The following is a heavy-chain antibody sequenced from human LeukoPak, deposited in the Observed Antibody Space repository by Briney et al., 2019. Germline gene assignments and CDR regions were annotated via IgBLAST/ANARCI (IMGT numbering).Heavy chain of an antibody. CDR3: ARDPLTSSWSFFDY. J-gene: IGHJ4*02. V-gene: IGHV4-39*07. CDR2: IYYSGST. D-gene: IGHD6-13*01. Sequence: PSETLSLTCTVSGGSISSSSYYWGWIRQPPGKGLEWIGSIYYSGSTYYNPSLKSRVTISVDTSKNQFSLKLSSVTAADMAVYYCARDPLTSSWSFFDYWGQGTLVTVSS. CDR1: GGSISSSSYY.